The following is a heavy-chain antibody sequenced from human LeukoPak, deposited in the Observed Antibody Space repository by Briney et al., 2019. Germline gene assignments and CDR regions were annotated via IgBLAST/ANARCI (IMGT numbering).Heavy chain of an antibody. D-gene: IGHD6-19*01. V-gene: IGHV1-2*02. CDR3: ARAAEYSSGWYVHY. CDR2: INPNSGGT. Sequence: GASVKVSCKASGYTFTGYYMDWVRQAPGQGLEWMGWINPNSGGTNYAQKFQGRVTMTRDTSISTAYMELSRLRSDDTAVYYCARAAEYSSGWYVHYWGQGTLVTVSS. J-gene: IGHJ4*02. CDR1: GYTFTGYY.